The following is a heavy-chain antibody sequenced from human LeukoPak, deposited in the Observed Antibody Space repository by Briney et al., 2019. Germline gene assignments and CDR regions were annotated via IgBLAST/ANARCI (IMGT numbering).Heavy chain of an antibody. J-gene: IGHJ3*02. CDR3: ARTLLLREGDAFDI. V-gene: IGHV4-38-2*02. CDR2: IYHSGST. D-gene: IGHD2-15*01. Sequence: SETLSLTCTVSGYSITNGYYWGWIRQPPGKGLEWIGSIYHSGSTFYNPSLKSRVTMSVDTSKNQFSLKLSSVTAADTAVYYRARTLLLREGDAFDIWGQGTMVTVSS. CDR1: GYSITNGYY.